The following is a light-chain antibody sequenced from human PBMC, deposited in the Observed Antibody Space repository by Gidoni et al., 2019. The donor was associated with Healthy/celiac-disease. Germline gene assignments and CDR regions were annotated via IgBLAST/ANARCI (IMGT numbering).Light chain of an antibody. CDR2: DVS. V-gene: IGLV2-14*03. Sequence: QSALTQTASVSGPPGQSITISCTGTSSDVGGYNYVSWYQQHPGKAPKLMIYDVSNRPSGVSNRFSGSKSGNTASRTISGLQAEDEADYYCSSYTSSSTLGVFGGGTQLTVL. CDR1: SSDVGGYNY. CDR3: SSYTSSSTLGV. J-gene: IGLJ3*02.